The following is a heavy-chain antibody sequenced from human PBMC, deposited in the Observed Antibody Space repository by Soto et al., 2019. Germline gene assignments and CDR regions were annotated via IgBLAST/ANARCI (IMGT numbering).Heavy chain of an antibody. J-gene: IGHJ4*02. Sequence: MSLNCSVSGCSVSDKTYYWGWTRQPTGKRLEWIGYVYYSGTTNYNPSLKSRVTISVDLSRNRFSLRLSSVTTADTALYYCARTTAVPNTLRSRYFFDYWGQGTLVTVSS. CDR1: GCSVSDKTYY. V-gene: IGHV4-61*01. CDR2: VYYSGTT. CDR3: ARTTAVPNTLRSRYFFDY. D-gene: IGHD4-17*01.